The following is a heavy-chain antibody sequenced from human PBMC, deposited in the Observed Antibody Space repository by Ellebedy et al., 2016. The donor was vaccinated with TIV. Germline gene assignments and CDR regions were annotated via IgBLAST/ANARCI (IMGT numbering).Heavy chain of an antibody. J-gene: IGHJ4*02. D-gene: IGHD6-19*01. Sequence: AASVKVSCKASGYTFTSYGISWVRQAPGQGLEWMGWISAYNGNTNYAQKLQGRVTMTTDTSTSTAYMELRSLRSDDTAVYYCARAPEQWLVPEGAYFDYWGQGTLVTVSS. CDR1: GYTFTSYG. CDR3: ARAPEQWLVPEGAYFDY. V-gene: IGHV1-18*01. CDR2: ISAYNGNT.